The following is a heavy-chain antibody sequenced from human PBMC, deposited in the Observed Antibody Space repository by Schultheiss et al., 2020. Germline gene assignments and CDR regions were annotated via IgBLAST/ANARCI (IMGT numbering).Heavy chain of an antibody. V-gene: IGHV4-34*01. CDR1: GGSFSGYY. CDR2: INHSGST. D-gene: IGHD4-17*01. CDR3: VYGDYALLDAFDI. J-gene: IGHJ3*02. Sequence: SETLSLTCAVYGGSFSGYYWSWIRQPPGKGLEWIGEINHSGSTNYNPSLKSRVTISVDTSKNQFSLKLSSVTAADTAVYYCVYGDYALLDAFDIWGQGTMVTV.